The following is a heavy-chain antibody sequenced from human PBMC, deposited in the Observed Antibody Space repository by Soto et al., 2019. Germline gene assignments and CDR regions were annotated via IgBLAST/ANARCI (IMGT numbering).Heavy chain of an antibody. CDR2: IFYSGST. D-gene: IGHD1-26*01. Sequence: QVQLQESGPGLVQPSQTLSLTCTVSGGSISSTGYFWTWIRQHPGKGLEWIGYIFYSGSTFNNPSLKSLVTISVDTSKNKFSLELSSVTAADTAVYYCAIEAGSGDYFDYWGQGTLVTVSS. J-gene: IGHJ4*02. CDR1: GGSISSTGYF. V-gene: IGHV4-31*01. CDR3: AIEAGSGDYFDY.